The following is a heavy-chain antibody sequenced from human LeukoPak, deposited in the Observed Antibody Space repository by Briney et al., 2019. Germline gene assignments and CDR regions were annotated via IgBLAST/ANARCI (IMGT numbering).Heavy chain of an antibody. D-gene: IGHD5-18*01. V-gene: IGHV3-21*01. CDR2: ISSSSSYI. J-gene: IGHJ4*02. CDR3: ASPLPLGYHTAMVNTDY. CDR1: GFTFSNAW. Sequence: PGGSLRLSCAASGFTFSNAWMSWVRQAPGKGLEWVSSISSSSSYIYYADSVKGRFTISRDNAKNSLYLQMNSLRAEDTAVYYCASPLPLGYHTAMVNTDYWGQGTLVTVSS.